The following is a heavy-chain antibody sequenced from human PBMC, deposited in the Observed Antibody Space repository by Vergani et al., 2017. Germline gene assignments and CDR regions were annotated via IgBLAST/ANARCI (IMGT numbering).Heavy chain of an antibody. CDR2: IYYSGST. J-gene: IGHJ5*02. Sequence: QLQLQESGSGLVKPSQTLSLTCTVSGGSISSSSYYWGWIRQPPGKGLEWIGSIYYSGSTYYNPSLKSRVTISVDTSKNQFSLKLSSVTAADTAVYYCARHNAYCSSTSCKGWFDPWGQGTLVTVSS. D-gene: IGHD2-2*01. CDR3: ARHNAYCSSTSCKGWFDP. CDR1: GGSISSSSYY. V-gene: IGHV4-39*01.